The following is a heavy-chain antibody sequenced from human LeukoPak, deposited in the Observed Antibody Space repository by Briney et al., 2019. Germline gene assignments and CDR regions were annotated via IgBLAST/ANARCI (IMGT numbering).Heavy chain of an antibody. CDR3: ARDRGAFDY. CDR1: GFTFSSYS. V-gene: IGHV3-30*03. CDR2: ISYDANNK. D-gene: IGHD3-10*01. J-gene: IGHJ4*02. Sequence: PGGSLRLSCAASGFTFSSYSMNWVRQAPGKGLEWVAVISYDANNKYYADSVKGRFTISRDTSKNTLYLQLNSLRAEDTAVYYCARDRGAFDYWGQGTLVTVSS.